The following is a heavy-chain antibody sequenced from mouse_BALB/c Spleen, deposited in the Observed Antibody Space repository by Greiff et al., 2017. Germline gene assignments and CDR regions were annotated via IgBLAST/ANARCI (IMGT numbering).Heavy chain of an antibody. CDR3: ARDKGGPYDYDPFAY. CDR1: GFTFTDYY. V-gene: IGHV7-3*02. CDR2: IRNKANGYTT. Sequence: EVKLMESGGGLVQPGGSLRLSCATSGFTFTDYYMSWVRQPPGKALEWLGFIRNKANGYTTEYSASVKGRFTISRDNSQSILYLQMNTLRAEDSATYYCARDKGGPYDYDPFAYWGQGTLVTVSA. J-gene: IGHJ3*01. D-gene: IGHD2-4*01.